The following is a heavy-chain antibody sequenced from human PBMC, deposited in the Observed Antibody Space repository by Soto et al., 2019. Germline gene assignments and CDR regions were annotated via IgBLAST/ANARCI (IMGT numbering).Heavy chain of an antibody. CDR2: INHSGST. J-gene: IGHJ5*02. CDR3: ALGGATSFGWFDP. V-gene: IGHV4-34*01. D-gene: IGHD5-12*01. Sequence: SETLSLTCAVYGGSFSGYYWSWIRQPPGKGLEWIGEINHSGSTNYNPSLKSRVTISVDTSKNQFSLKLSSVTAADTAVYYCALGGATSFGWFDPWGQGTLVTVSS. CDR1: GGSFSGYY.